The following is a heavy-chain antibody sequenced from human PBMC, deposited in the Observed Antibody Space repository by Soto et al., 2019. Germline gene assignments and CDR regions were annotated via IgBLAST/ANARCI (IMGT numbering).Heavy chain of an antibody. Sequence: QLQLQESGSGLVKPSQTLSLACAVSGGSISSGGYSWSWIRQPPGKGLEWIGYIYHSGSTYYNPSLKXRITXSXHRSKNQFSLKLSSVTAADTAVYYCAGGRIGTSRDYWGQGTLVTVSS. CDR3: AGGRIGTSRDY. CDR1: GGSISSGGYS. CDR2: IYHSGST. J-gene: IGHJ4*02. V-gene: IGHV4-30-2*01. D-gene: IGHD2-2*01.